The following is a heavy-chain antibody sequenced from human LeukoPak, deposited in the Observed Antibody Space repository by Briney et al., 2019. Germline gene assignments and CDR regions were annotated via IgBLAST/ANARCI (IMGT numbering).Heavy chain of an antibody. CDR1: GLAFNSYT. J-gene: IGHJ6*03. Sequence: GGSLRLSCAASGLAFNSYTITWVRQAPGKGLESVSSITSRGSHIYIADSVKGRFTSSRDNAKSSLFLQMSSLSVEDTAVYYCARVAQGATTENYFYYYMDVWGKGTTVTVSS. CDR3: ARVAQGATTENYFYYYMDV. CDR2: ITSRGSHI. V-gene: IGHV3-21*01. D-gene: IGHD4-11*01.